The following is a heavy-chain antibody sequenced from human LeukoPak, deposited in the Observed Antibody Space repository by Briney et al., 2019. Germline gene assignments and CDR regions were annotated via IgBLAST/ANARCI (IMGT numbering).Heavy chain of an antibody. J-gene: IGHJ4*02. D-gene: IGHD2-2*01. CDR1: GFTFDEYT. V-gene: IGHV3-43*01. Sequence: GGSLRLSCAGSGFTFDEYTMHWVRQAPGKGLEWLSLISWDGNSTDYTDPVRGRFTISRDNNRNSLYLQMNSLRVEDTAFYYCAKDGGCSGTSCYHYFDSWGQGTLVTVSS. CDR3: AKDGGCSGTSCYHYFDS. CDR2: ISWDGNST.